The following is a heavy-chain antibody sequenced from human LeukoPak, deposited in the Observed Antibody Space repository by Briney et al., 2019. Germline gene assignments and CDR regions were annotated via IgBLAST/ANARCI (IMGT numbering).Heavy chain of an antibody. CDR3: ARGHYYDSSGYPDRVAYAFDI. Sequence: ASVKVSCKASGYTFTSYDINWVRQATGQGFEWMGWMNPNSGNTGYAQKFQGRVTMTRNTAISTAYMELSSLRSEDTAVYYCARGHYYDSSGYPDRVAYAFDIWGQGTMVIVSS. CDR2: MNPNSGNT. J-gene: IGHJ3*02. CDR1: GYTFTSYD. D-gene: IGHD3-22*01. V-gene: IGHV1-8*01.